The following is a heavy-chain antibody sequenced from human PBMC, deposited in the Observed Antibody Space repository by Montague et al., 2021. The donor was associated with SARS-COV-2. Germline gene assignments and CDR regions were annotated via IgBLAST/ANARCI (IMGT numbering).Heavy chain of an antibody. CDR3: AGTSTYSSGWGINYYYYGMDV. J-gene: IGHJ6*02. Sequence: SETLSLTSTLSGGSISSYYWSWIRQPPGKGLEWIGYIYYSGSTNXNPSLKSRVTISVDTSKNQFSLKLSSVTAADTAVYYCAGTSTYSSGWGINYYYYGMDVWGQGTTVTVSS. CDR2: IYYSGST. CDR1: GGSISSYY. D-gene: IGHD6-19*01. V-gene: IGHV4-59*01.